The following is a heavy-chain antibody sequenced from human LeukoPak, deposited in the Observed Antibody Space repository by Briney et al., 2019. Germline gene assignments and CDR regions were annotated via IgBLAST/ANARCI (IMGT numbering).Heavy chain of an antibody. CDR1: GFTVSSNY. CDR3: AKEGTWGPYYYYGMDV. J-gene: IGHJ6*02. D-gene: IGHD7-27*01. V-gene: IGHV3-66*01. Sequence: PGGSLRLSCAASGFTVSSNYMSWVRQAPGKGLEWVSVIYSGGSTYYADSVKGRFTISRDNSKNTLYLQMNSLRAEDTAVYYCAKEGTWGPYYYYGMDVWGQGTTVTVSS. CDR2: IYSGGST.